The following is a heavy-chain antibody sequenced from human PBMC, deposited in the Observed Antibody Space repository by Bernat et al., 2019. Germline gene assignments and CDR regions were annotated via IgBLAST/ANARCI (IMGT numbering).Heavy chain of an antibody. CDR3: ARGLYGDPFY. Sequence: EVQLVESGGGLVQAGGSLRLSCAASGFTVSNSYMTWVRQAPGKGLEWVPVIYSGGHTYYADSVKGRFTISRDNFKNTLDLQMNSLRAEDTAVYYCARGLYGDPFYWGQGTLVTVSS. CDR1: GFTVSNSY. CDR2: IYSGGHT. V-gene: IGHV3-66*01. J-gene: IGHJ4*02. D-gene: IGHD4-17*01.